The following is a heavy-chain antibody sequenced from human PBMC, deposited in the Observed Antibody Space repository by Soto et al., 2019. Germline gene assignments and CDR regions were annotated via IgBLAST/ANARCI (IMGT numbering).Heavy chain of an antibody. V-gene: IGHV1-69*13. Sequence: SVKVSCKASGGTFSGYAISWVRQAPGQGLEWMGGIIPIFGTANYAQKFQGRVTITADESTSTAYMELSSLRSEDTAVYYCARGYWSMVRGVIDWFDPWGQGTLVTVSS. J-gene: IGHJ5*02. D-gene: IGHD3-10*01. CDR1: GGTFSGYA. CDR2: IIPIFGTA. CDR3: ARGYWSMVRGVIDWFDP.